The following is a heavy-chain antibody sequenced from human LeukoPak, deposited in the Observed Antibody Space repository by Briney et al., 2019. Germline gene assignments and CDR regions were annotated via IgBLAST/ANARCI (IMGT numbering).Heavy chain of an antibody. Sequence: SETLSLTCTVSGGSISSRNYYWGWIRQPPGKGLEWIGGVYYTGTTYSNPSLKSRVTISVDTSKNQFSLRLSSVTAADTAVYYCARLYSSSWYSDYWGQGTLVTVSS. CDR1: GGSISSRNYY. J-gene: IGHJ4*02. CDR2: VYYTGTT. D-gene: IGHD6-13*01. V-gene: IGHV4-39*01. CDR3: ARLYSSSWYSDY.